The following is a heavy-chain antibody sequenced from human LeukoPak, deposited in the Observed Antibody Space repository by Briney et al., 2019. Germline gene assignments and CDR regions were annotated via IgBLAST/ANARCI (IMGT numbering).Heavy chain of an antibody. V-gene: IGHV3-66*01. CDR3: ARDPRGYGMDV. D-gene: IGHD3-10*01. Sequence: GGSLRLSCAVSGLTVTSNYMTWVRQAPGKGLEWVSVIYSGGSTYYTDSVKGRFTISRDNSKNTLFLQMNSLRAEDTAVYYCARDPRGYGMDVWGQGTTVTVSS. CDR1: GLTVTSNY. J-gene: IGHJ6*02. CDR2: IYSGGST.